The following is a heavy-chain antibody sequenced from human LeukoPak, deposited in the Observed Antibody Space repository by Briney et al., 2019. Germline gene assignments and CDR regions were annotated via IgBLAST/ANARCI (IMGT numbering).Heavy chain of an antibody. CDR1: GRSISSYY. D-gene: IGHD3-10*01. V-gene: IGHV4-59*01. Sequence: SETLYLICTVYGRSISSYYWSWIRQHPGKGLEWIGYIYSSGNTNYNPSLKSRVTISVDTSKNQFSLKLSSVTAADTAVYYCATLNYYGSGSYYNWFDPWGQGALVTVSS. CDR3: ATLNYYGSGSYYNWFDP. CDR2: IYSSGNT. J-gene: IGHJ5*02.